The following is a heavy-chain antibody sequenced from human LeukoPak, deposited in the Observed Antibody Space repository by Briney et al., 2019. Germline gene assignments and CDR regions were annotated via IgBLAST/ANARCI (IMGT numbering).Heavy chain of an antibody. CDR2: ISSSSSYI. CDR1: GFTFSSYS. CDR3: ARGVPHYYDSSGYSTNPS. Sequence: PGGSLRLPCAASGFTFSSYSMNWVRQAPGKGLEWVSSISSSSSYIYYADSVKGRFTISRDNAKNSLYLQMNSLRAEDTAVYYCARGVPHYYDSSGYSTNPSWGQGTLVTVSS. V-gene: IGHV3-21*01. J-gene: IGHJ5*02. D-gene: IGHD3-22*01.